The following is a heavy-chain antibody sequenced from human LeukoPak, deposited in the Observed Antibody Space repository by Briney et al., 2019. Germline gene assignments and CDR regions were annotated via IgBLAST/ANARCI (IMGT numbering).Heavy chain of an antibody. CDR3: ARSHGYYFDAFDI. D-gene: IGHD3-22*01. CDR1: GFTFRSYE. Sequence: GGSLRLSCAASGFTFRSYEMNWVRQAPGKGLEWLSYIIGSGTTIYYADSVRGRFTISRDNAKNSLYLQMNSLRAEDTAVYYCARSHGYYFDAFDIWGQGTMVTVSS. CDR2: IIGSGTTI. V-gene: IGHV3-48*03. J-gene: IGHJ3*02.